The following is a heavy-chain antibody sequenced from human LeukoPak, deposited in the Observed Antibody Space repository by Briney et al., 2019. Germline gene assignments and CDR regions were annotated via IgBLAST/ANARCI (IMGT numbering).Heavy chain of an antibody. CDR3: AKDRGYSYGYPYFDY. D-gene: IGHD5-18*01. J-gene: IGHJ4*02. CDR1: GFTFSSHG. CDR2: ITGSGGRS. Sequence: GGSLRLSCAASGFTFSSHGMSWVRQAPGKGLEWVSDITGSGGRSYYADSVKGRFTISRDSSKNTLFLQMNSLRAEDTAVYFCAKDRGYSYGYPYFDYWGQGTLVTVSS. V-gene: IGHV3-23*01.